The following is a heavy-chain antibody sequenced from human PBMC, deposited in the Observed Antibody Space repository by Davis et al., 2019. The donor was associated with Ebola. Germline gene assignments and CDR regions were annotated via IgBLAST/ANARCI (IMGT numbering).Heavy chain of an antibody. Sequence: ASVKVSCKASGYTFTSYDINWVRQATGQGLEWMGWMNPNSGNTGYAQKFQGRVTMTRNTSISTAYMELSSLRSEDTAVYYCARAPSLRLRVRRYYYGMDVWGQGTTVTVSS. CDR2: MNPNSGNT. J-gene: IGHJ6*02. D-gene: IGHD5-12*01. CDR3: ARAPSLRLRVRRYYYGMDV. V-gene: IGHV1-8*01. CDR1: GYTFTSYD.